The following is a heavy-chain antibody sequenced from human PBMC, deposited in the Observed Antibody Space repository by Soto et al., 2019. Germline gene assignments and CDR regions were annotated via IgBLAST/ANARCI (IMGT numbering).Heavy chain of an antibody. CDR2: INPNNGGT. CDR1: GYTFTGYY. CDR3: ARGGGYCRGTRCYTDYNYYGMDV. Sequence: ASVKVSCKASGYTFTGYYMHWVRQATGQGLEWMGWINPNNGGTNYAQKFQGRVTMTRDTSISTAYMELSRLRSDDTAVYYCARGGGYCRGTRCYTDYNYYGMDVWGQGTTVTV. V-gene: IGHV1-2*02. D-gene: IGHD2-2*02. J-gene: IGHJ6*02.